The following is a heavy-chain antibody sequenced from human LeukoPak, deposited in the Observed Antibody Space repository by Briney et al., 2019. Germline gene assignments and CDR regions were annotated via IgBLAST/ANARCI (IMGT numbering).Heavy chain of an antibody. Sequence: GGSLRLSCAASGFTFNNYWMSWVRQVPGKGLECVANIKQDGSEKFYVDSVKGRFTISRDNAKNSLYLLMNSLRAEDTAVYYCARPSRGSTPDYWGQGTLVTVSS. CDR3: ARPSRGSTPDY. V-gene: IGHV3-7*04. D-gene: IGHD1-26*01. CDR2: IKQDGSEK. CDR1: GFTFNNYW. J-gene: IGHJ4*02.